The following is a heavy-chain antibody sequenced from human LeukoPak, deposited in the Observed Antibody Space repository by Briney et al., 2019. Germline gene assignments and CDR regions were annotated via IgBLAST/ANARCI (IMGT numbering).Heavy chain of an antibody. D-gene: IGHD6-13*01. J-gene: IGHJ3*01. CDR2: MNPNSGNT. CDR1: GYTFTSYA. Sequence: RASVKVSCKASGYTFTSYAMNWVRQATGQGLEWMGWMNPNSGNTGYAQKFQGRVTITRNTSISTAYMELSSLRSEDTAVYYCARGLGGAAGTSDWGQGTMVTVSS. V-gene: IGHV1-8*03. CDR3: ARGLGGAAGTSD.